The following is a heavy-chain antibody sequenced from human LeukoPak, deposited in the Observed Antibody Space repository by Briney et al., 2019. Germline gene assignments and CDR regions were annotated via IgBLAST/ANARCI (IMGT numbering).Heavy chain of an antibody. CDR2: ITSSSSYI. CDR1: GFTFTSYN. CDR3: ARVGLRFSSYYYYYYMDV. V-gene: IGHV3-21*04. Sequence: GGSLRLSCAASGFTFTSYNMNWVRQAPGKGLEWVSSITSSSSYIYYADSVKGRFTISRDNAKNSLYLQMNSLRAEDTALYYCARVGLRFSSYYYYYYMDVWGKGTTVTVSS. D-gene: IGHD3-3*01. J-gene: IGHJ6*03.